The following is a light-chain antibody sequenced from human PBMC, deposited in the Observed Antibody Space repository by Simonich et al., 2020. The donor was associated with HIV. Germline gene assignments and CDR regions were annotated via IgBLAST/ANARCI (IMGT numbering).Light chain of an antibody. Sequence: QSALTQPASVSVSPGQSITISCTGTSRDVGGYKYVSWYQQHPGKAPKLIIYDVSNRPSGVSNRFSGSKSGYTASLTISGLRAEDEADYYCSSYSSTTTVIFGGGTKLTVL. CDR1: SRDVGGYKY. CDR2: DVS. V-gene: IGLV2-14*03. CDR3: SSYSSTTTVI. J-gene: IGLJ2*01.